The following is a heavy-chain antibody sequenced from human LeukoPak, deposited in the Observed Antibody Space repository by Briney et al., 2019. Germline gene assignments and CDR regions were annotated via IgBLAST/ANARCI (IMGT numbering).Heavy chain of an antibody. J-gene: IGHJ4*02. CDR1: GFTFSSYA. CDR2: ISYDGSNK. CDR3: ARGDGSGSYYSY. D-gene: IGHD3-10*01. Sequence: PGGSLRLSCAASGFTFSSYAMHWVRQAPGKGLEWVAVISYDGSNKYYADSVKGRFTISRDNSKNTLYLQMSSLRSEDTAVYYCARGDGSGSYYSYWGQGTLVTVSS. V-gene: IGHV3-30-3*01.